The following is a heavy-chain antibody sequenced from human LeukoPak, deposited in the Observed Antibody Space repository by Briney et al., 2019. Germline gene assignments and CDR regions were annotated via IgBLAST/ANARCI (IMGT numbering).Heavy chain of an antibody. V-gene: IGHV3-48*03. CDR3: VRFGSRWFLDY. CDR1: GFTFSSYE. D-gene: IGHD6-13*01. CDR2: ISSSSAV. J-gene: IGHJ4*02. Sequence: PGGSLRLSCAASGFTFSSYEMNWVRQAPGKGLEWVSYISSSSAVYYADSVKGRFTISRDNAKNSLYLQMNSLRAEDTAVYYCVRFGSRWFLDYWGQGTLVTVSS.